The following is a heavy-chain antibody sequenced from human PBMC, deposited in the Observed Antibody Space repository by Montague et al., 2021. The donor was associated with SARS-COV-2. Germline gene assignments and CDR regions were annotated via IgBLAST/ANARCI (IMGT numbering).Heavy chain of an antibody. Sequence: SETLSLTCTVSGGSISSSSYYWGWIRQPPGKGLEWIGSIYYSGSTYYNPSLKSRVTISVDTSKNQFSLKLSSVTAADTAVCYCATYYDIFTGYYIDAFDIWGQGRMVTVSS. V-gene: IGHV4-39*01. CDR3: ATYYDIFTGYYIDAFDI. CDR1: GGSISSSSYY. J-gene: IGHJ3*02. D-gene: IGHD3-9*01. CDR2: IYYSGST.